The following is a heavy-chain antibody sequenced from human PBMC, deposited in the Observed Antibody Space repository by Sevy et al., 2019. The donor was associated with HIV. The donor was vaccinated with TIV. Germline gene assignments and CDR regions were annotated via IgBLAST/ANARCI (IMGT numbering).Heavy chain of an antibody. CDR1: GGTFSSYA. J-gene: IGHJ3*02. CDR3: ARGYPPGAFDI. D-gene: IGHD2-2*01. CDR2: IIPIFGTA. V-gene: IGHV1-69*06. Sequence: ASVKVSCKASGGTFSSYAISWVRQAPGQGLEWMGGIIPIFGTANYAQKFQGRVTITADKSTSTAYMELSSLRSEDTAVYYCARGYPPGAFDIWGQGTMVIVSS.